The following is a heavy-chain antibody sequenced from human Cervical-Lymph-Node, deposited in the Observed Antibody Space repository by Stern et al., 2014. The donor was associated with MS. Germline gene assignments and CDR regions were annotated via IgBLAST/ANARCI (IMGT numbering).Heavy chain of an antibody. J-gene: IGHJ5*02. V-gene: IGHV4-59*01. CDR1: GASITSYY. CDR3: ARATDL. Sequence: VQLEESGPGLLRPSETLSLTCTVSGASITSYYWSWIRQPPGKGLEWIGYIYYSGTTNYNASLKGRVAISIVTSKTQFSLRLSSVTAADTAVYYCARATDLWGQGTLVTVSS. CDR2: IYYSGTT.